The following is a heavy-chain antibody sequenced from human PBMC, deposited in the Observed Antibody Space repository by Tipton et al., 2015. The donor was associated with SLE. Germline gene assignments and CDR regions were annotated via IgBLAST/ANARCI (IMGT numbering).Heavy chain of an antibody. CDR1: GFTFGDFA. V-gene: IGHV3-33*01. CDR2: TWYN. J-gene: IGHJ1*01. CDR3: ARGFPYDGFQV. Sequence: RSLRLSCAASGFTFGDFAMHWVRQAPGKGLEWVAATWYNDYAVSVKSRIIINPDTSKNQFSLQLTSVTPEVTAAYYCARGFPYDGFQVWGQGTLVTVSS. D-gene: IGHD3-3*01.